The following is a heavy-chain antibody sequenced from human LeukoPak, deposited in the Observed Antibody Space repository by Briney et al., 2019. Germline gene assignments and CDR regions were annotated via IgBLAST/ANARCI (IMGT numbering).Heavy chain of an antibody. CDR2: ITGRGVAT. D-gene: IGHD2-8*01. Sequence: GGSPRLSCAASGFTFSSFAFTWVRQTPEKGLEWVASITGRGVATHYASSVKGRFTISRDNSKNTLYLQMNSLRAEDTAMYFCGSDPNGDYVGALGFWGRGTLVTVSS. V-gene: IGHV3-23*01. J-gene: IGHJ4*01. CDR1: GFTFSSFA. CDR3: GSDPNGDYVGALGF.